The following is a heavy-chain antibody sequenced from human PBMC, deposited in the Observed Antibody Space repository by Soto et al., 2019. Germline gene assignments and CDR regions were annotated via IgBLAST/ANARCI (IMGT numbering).Heavy chain of an antibody. V-gene: IGHV4-59*08. CDR3: ARLGGYYQALDS. Sequence: QVQLQESGPGLVKPSETLSLTCTVSNGSISPYYWSWIRQPPGKGLEWIGYIYYSGSTTYNPSLECRVTLSVDTSKNQFSLKLSSVTAADTAVYYCARLGGYYQALDSWGQGTLVTVSS. J-gene: IGHJ4*02. D-gene: IGHD3-22*01. CDR2: IYYSGST. CDR1: NGSISPYY.